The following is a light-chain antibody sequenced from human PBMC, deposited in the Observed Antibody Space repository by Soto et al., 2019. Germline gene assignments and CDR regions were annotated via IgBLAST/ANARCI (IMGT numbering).Light chain of an antibody. CDR2: SNN. Sequence: QSVLTQPPSASGTPGQRVTISCSGSSSNIGSNTVNWYQQLPGTAPKLLIYSNNQRPSRVPDRFSGSKSGTSGSLAISGLQSEDEAVYYCAAWDDSLNGVLFGGGTKVTVL. J-gene: IGLJ2*01. CDR1: SSNIGSNT. V-gene: IGLV1-44*01. CDR3: AAWDDSLNGVL.